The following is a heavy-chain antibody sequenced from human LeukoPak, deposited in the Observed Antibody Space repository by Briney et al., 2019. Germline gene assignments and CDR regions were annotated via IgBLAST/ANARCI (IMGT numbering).Heavy chain of an antibody. Sequence: GGSLRLSCAASGFTVSDNYMTWVRLAPGKGLEWVSSIYNTGATHYAESVKGRFTISRDNSKNTLSLQVSSLRTEDTAVYYCAKDRYSYAFEYSDSWGQGTLVTVSS. CDR2: IYNTGAT. D-gene: IGHD5-18*01. J-gene: IGHJ4*02. CDR3: AKDRYSYAFEYSDS. V-gene: IGHV3-66*03. CDR1: GFTVSDNY.